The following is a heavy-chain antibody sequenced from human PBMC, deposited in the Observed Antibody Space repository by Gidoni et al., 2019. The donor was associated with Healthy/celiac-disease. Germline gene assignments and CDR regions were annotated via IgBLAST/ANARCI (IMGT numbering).Heavy chain of an antibody. V-gene: IGHV3-23*01. J-gene: IGHJ4*02. CDR3: AKVFGKVVTAPFDY. D-gene: IGHD2-21*02. CDR2: MSSSGGST. Sequence: EVQLLESGGGLVQPGGSLRLSCAASGFTFSSYAMSWVRQAPGKGLEWVSAMSSSGGSTYYADSVKGRFTISRDNSKNTLYLQMNSLRAEDTAVYYCAKVFGKVVTAPFDYWGQGTLVTVSS. CDR1: GFTFSSYA.